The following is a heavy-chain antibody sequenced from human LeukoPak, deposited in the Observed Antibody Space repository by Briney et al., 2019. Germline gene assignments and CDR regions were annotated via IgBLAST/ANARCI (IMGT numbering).Heavy chain of an antibody. CDR1: GFSVSSNY. CDR3: ARVVLGVVGTSYDAFDI. V-gene: IGHV3-66*01. J-gene: IGHJ3*02. D-gene: IGHD1-26*01. Sequence: GGSLRLSCAASGFSVSSNYMSWVRQAPEKGLEWVSILYSDGSPYYAESVKGRFTISRDNSKNTLFLQMNNLGAEDTAMYYCARVVLGVVGTSYDAFDIWGQGTMVTVSS. CDR2: LYSDGSP.